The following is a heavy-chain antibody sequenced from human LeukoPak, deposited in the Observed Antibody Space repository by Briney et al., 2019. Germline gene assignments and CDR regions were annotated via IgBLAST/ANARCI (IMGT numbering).Heavy chain of an antibody. CDR1: GFTFSRYV. J-gene: IGHJ4*02. CDR3: AREDDYVWGSYRPFDY. Sequence: GGSLRLSCAASGFTFSRYVMIWVRQAPGKGLQWVSTISYDGDNKYYVDSVKGRFTVSRDNAKNSLYPQMNSLRAEDSAVYYCAREDDYVWGSYRPFDYWGQGTLVTVSS. CDR2: ISYDGDNK. D-gene: IGHD3-16*02. V-gene: IGHV3-30*04.